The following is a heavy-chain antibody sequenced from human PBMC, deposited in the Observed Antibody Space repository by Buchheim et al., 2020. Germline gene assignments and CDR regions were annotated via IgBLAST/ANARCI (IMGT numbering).Heavy chain of an antibody. V-gene: IGHV1-69*02. J-gene: IGHJ6*02. CDR1: GGTFSSYT. Sequence: QVQLVQSGAEVKKPGSSVKVSCKASGGTFSSYTISWVRQAPGQGLEWMGRIIPILGIANYAPQFQGRVTITADKSTSTAYMERSSLRSEDTAVYYCARVLPYCGGDCYRHYGMDVWGQGTT. D-gene: IGHD2-21*01. CDR3: ARVLPYCGGDCYRHYGMDV. CDR2: IIPILGIA.